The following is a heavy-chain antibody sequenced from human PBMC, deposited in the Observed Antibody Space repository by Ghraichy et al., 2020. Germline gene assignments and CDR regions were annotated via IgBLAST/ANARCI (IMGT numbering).Heavy chain of an antibody. CDR2: IYSGGSM. J-gene: IGHJ4*02. V-gene: IGHV3-53*01. D-gene: IGHD1-14*01. Sequence: GGSLRLSCEASGFTVSNNYVGWDRQAPGKGLEWLSVIYSGGSMYYADSVKGRFINSRDTSRNTVYLQMNSLTAEDTAIYYCATGKPIGATGVDYWGQGTLVTVSS. CDR3: ATGKPIGATGVDY. CDR1: GFTVSNNY.